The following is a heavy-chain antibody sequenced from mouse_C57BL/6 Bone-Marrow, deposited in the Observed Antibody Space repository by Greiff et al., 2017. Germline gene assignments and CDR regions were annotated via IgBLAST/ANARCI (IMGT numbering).Heavy chain of an antibody. CDR2: INPNNGGT. CDR1: GYTFTDYN. V-gene: IGHV1-18*01. CDR3: ARRRLGTGTFDY. J-gene: IGHJ2*01. Sequence: VQLKESGPELVKPGASVKIPCKASGYTFTDYNMDWVKQSHGKSLEWIGDINPNNGGTIYNQKFKGKATLTVDKSSSTAYMELRSLTSEDTAVYYCARRRLGTGTFDYWGQGTTLTVSS. D-gene: IGHD4-1*01.